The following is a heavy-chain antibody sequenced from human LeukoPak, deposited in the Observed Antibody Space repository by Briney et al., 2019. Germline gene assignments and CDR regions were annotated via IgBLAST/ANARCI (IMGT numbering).Heavy chain of an antibody. CDR2: INGGGDTT. Sequence: PGGSLRLSCAASGFTFVSYAMTWVRRAPGKGLEWVSAINGGGDTTYYADSVKGRFTISRDKSKNTMYLQMNSLRAEDTALYYCAKALDTYGYMRFDFWGQGTLVTVSS. V-gene: IGHV3-23*01. D-gene: IGHD5-18*01. CDR1: GFTFVSYA. CDR3: AKALDTYGYMRFDF. J-gene: IGHJ4*02.